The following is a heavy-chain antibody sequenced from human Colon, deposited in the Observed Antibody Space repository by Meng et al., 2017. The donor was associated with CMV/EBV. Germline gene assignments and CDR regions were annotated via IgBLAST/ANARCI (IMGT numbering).Heavy chain of an antibody. CDR3: ARAVTTPIYDFWSGYYFY. J-gene: IGHJ4*02. Sequence: SETLSLTCTVSGYSISSGYYWGWIRQPPGKGLEWIGSIYHSGSTYYNPSLKSRVTISVDTSKNQFSLKLSSVTAADTAVYYCARAVTTPIYDFWSGYYFYWGAGTLVTVSS. CDR2: IYHSGST. D-gene: IGHD3-3*01. V-gene: IGHV4-38-2*02. CDR1: GYSISSGYY.